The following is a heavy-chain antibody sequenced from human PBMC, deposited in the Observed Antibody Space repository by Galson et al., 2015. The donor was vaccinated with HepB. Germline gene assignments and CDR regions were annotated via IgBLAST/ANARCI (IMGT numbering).Heavy chain of an antibody. D-gene: IGHD1-26*01. CDR2: IKSQTDGGTT. J-gene: IGHJ4*02. Sequence: SLRLSCAASGFTFSNAWMSWVRQAPGKGLEWVGRIKSQTDGGTTDYAAPVKGRFTLSRDDSKNTLYLQMNSLKTEDTAVYYCTTDEWELSRPGYWGQGTLVTVSS. V-gene: IGHV3-15*01. CDR1: GFTFSNAW. CDR3: TTDEWELSRPGY.